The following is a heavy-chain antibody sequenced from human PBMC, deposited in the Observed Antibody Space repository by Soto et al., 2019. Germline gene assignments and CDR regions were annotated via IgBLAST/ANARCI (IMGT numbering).Heavy chain of an antibody. CDR2: IIPILGIA. J-gene: IGHJ3*02. Sequence: TFSSYTISWVRQAPGQGLEWMGRIIPILGIANYAQKFQGRVTITADKSTSTAYMELSSLRSEDTAVYYCARSRYCGGDCYWGAFDIWGQGTMVTVSS. CDR3: ARSRYCGGDCYWGAFDI. V-gene: IGHV1-69*02. CDR1: TFSSYT. D-gene: IGHD2-21*01.